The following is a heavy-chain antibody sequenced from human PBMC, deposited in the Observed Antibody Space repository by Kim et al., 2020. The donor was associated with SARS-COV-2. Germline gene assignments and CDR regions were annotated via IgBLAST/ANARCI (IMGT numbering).Heavy chain of an antibody. J-gene: IGHJ4*02. CDR1: GFTFDDYA. CDR3: AKDYRLSGYDFSFDY. CDR2: ISWNSGSI. D-gene: IGHD5-12*01. Sequence: GGSLRLSCAASGFTFDDYAMHWVRQAPGKGLEWVSGISWNSGSIGYADSVKGRFTISRDNAKNSLYLQMNSLRAEDTALYYCAKDYRLSGYDFSFDYWGQGTLVTVSS. V-gene: IGHV3-9*01.